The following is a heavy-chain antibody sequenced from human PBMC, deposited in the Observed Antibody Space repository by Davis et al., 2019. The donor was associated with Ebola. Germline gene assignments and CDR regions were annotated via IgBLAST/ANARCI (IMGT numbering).Heavy chain of an antibody. D-gene: IGHD2-2*01. Sequence: GESLKISCAASGFTFSSYGMHWVRQAPGKGLAWVAVIWYDGSNKYYADSVKGRFTISRDNSKNTLYLQMNSLRAEDTAVYYCASPPAAMTIYYFDNWGQGTLVTVSS. CDR1: GFTFSSYG. V-gene: IGHV3-33*01. CDR2: IWYDGSNK. CDR3: ASPPAAMTIYYFDN. J-gene: IGHJ4*02.